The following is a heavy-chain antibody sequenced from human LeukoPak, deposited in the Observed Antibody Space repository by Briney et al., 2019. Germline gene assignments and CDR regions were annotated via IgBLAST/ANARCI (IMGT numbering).Heavy chain of an antibody. CDR2: IYHNGNT. D-gene: IGHD6-13*01. CDR3: ARHIAAGTNDAFDI. J-gene: IGHJ3*02. Sequence: PSETLSLTCTVSGGSICTYYWSWTRQPPGKGLEWIGYIYHNGNTKYNPSLKSRVTISVDTSKDQLSLNLISVTAADTAVYYCARHIAAGTNDAFDIWGQGTMVTVSS. CDR1: GGSICTYY. V-gene: IGHV4-59*08.